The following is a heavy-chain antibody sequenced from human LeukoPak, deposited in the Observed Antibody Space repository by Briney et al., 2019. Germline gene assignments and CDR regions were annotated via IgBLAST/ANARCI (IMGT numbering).Heavy chain of an antibody. CDR2: IYYSGST. D-gene: IGHD5-24*01. V-gene: IGHV4-59*12. Sequence: SETLSLTCSVFGGSMSSYYWSWIRQPPGKGLEWIGYIYYSGSTNYNPSLKSRVTISVDTSKNQFSLKLSSVTAADTAVYYCARDRRDGYNLHRYYFDYWGQGTLVTVSS. CDR1: GGSMSSYY. J-gene: IGHJ4*02. CDR3: ARDRRDGYNLHRYYFDY.